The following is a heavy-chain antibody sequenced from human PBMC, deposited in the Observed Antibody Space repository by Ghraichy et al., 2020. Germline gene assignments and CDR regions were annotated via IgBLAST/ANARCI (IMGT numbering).Heavy chain of an antibody. J-gene: IGHJ4*02. Sequence: SETLSLTFAVYGGSFSGYYWSWIRQPPGKGLEWIGEINHSGSTNYNPSLKSRVTISVDTSKNQFSLKLSSVTAADTAGYYCARDEGAPRAFDYWGQGTLVTVSS. CDR2: INHSGST. V-gene: IGHV4-34*01. D-gene: IGHD1-26*01. CDR3: ARDEGAPRAFDY. CDR1: GGSFSGYY.